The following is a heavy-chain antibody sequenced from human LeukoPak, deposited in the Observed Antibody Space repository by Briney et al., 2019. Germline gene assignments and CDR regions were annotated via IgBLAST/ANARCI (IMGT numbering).Heavy chain of an antibody. CDR3: AKGGFLGVAGRFDY. CDR1: GFTFSSYG. J-gene: IGHJ4*02. V-gene: IGHV3-33*06. Sequence: PGGSLRLSCAASGFTFSSYGMHWVRQAPGKGLEWVAVIWYDGSNKYYADSVKGRFTISRDNSKNTLYLQMNSLRAEDTAVYYCAKGGFLGVAGRFDYWGQGTLVTVSS. CDR2: IWYDGSNK. D-gene: IGHD3-10*01.